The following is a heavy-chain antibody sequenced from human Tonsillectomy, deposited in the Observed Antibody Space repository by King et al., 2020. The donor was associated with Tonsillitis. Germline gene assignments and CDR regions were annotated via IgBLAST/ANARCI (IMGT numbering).Heavy chain of an antibody. Sequence: VQLVESGGGLVEPGGSLRLYCAASGFTFSRYSMNWVRQAPGKGLEWVSSISSSSSYIYYADSVRGRFTISRDNAKNSLDLNMNSLRADDTAVYYCARGGEDFWCDSSFYFDFWGQGALVTVSS. J-gene: IGHJ4*02. D-gene: IGHD3-3*01. CDR3: ARGGEDFWCDSSFYFDF. CDR2: ISSSSSYI. V-gene: IGHV3-21*01. CDR1: GFTFSRYS.